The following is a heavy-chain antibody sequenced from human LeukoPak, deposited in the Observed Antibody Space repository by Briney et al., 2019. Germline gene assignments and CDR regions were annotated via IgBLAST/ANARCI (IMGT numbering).Heavy chain of an antibody. CDR1: GGTFSSYA. D-gene: IGHD3-10*01. V-gene: IGHV1-69*13. CDR3: ARDSGGSGANWFDP. J-gene: IGHJ5*02. Sequence: ASVKVSCKASGGTFSSYAISWVRQAPGQGLEWMGGIIPIFGTANYAQKFQGRVTITADGSTSTAYMELSSLRSEDTAVYYCARDSGGSGANWFDPWGQGTLVTVSS. CDR2: IIPIFGTA.